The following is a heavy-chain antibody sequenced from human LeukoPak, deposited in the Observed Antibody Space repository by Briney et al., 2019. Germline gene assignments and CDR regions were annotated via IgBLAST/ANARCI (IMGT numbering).Heavy chain of an antibody. Sequence: GASVKVSCKASGYTFTSYGISWVRQAPGQGLEWMGRISAYNGNTNYAQKLQGRVTMTTDTSTSTAYMELRSLRSDDTAVYYCARDGEWELLGHYYYYGMDVWGQGTTVTVSS. CDR3: ARDGEWELLGHYYYYGMDV. V-gene: IGHV1-18*01. CDR1: GYTFTSYG. J-gene: IGHJ6*02. D-gene: IGHD1-26*01. CDR2: ISAYNGNT.